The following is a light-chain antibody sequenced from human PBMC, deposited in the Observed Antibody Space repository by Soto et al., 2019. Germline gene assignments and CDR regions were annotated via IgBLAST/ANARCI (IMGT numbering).Light chain of an antibody. V-gene: IGKV1-5*01. J-gene: IGKJ1*01. Sequence: DIQMTQSPSTLSASVGDRVTITCRASQSISSWLAWNQQKPGKAPKLLIYDASSLESGVPSRFSGSGSGTEFTLTISSLQPEDVATYYCLQHNTYPWTFGQGTKVDIK. CDR2: DAS. CDR3: LQHNTYPWT. CDR1: QSISSW.